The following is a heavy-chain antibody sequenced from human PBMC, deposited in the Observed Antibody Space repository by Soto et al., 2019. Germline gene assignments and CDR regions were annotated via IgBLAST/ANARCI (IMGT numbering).Heavy chain of an antibody. CDR3: ARGQVAVGTIDY. J-gene: IGHJ4*02. CDR2: ISAYNGDP. D-gene: IGHD6-19*01. CDR1: GYTFTFSG. Sequence: QIQLLQSGPEVKKPGASVKVSCKTSGYTFTFSGINWVRQAPGQGLEWMGWISAYNGDPKYAQKFQDRVTMTTETSKSTAYLELRNLRSDDTAVYYCARGQVAVGTIDYWGQGTLVTVSS. V-gene: IGHV1-18*01.